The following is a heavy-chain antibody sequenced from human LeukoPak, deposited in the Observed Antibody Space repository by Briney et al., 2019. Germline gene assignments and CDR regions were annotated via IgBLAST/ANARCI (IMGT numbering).Heavy chain of an antibody. CDR2: IYHSGST. Sequence: PSQTLSLTCTVSGGSISSGGYYWSWIRQPPGKGLEWIGYIYHSGSTYYNPSLKSRVTISVDRSKNQFSLKLSSVTAADTAVYYCARAPGYSYGPLGYWGQGTLVTVSS. D-gene: IGHD5-18*01. J-gene: IGHJ4*02. CDR1: GGSISSGGYY. CDR3: ARAPGYSYGPLGY. V-gene: IGHV4-30-2*01.